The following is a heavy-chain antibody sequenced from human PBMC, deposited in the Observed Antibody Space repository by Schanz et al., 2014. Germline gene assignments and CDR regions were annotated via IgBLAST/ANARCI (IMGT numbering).Heavy chain of an antibody. CDR1: GFTFSSYG. V-gene: IGHV3-30*02. Sequence: QVQLVESGGGVVQPGGSLRLSCAASGFTFSSYGMHWVRQAPGKGLEWVTFIRFDGSDKYYADSVKGRFAISRDNSKNTLYLQMNSLTGEDTAVYYCAKDGVPSPWVCFGGYCYSGGADYWGQGTLVTVSS. CDR2: IRFDGSDK. CDR3: AKDGVPSPWVCFGGYCYSGGADY. J-gene: IGHJ4*02. D-gene: IGHD2-21*02.